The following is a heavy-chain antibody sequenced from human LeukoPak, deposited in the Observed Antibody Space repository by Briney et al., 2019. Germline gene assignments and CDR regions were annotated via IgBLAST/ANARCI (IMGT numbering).Heavy chain of an antibody. CDR2: IYYSGST. CDR3: ARYDEDWFDP. J-gene: IGHJ5*02. D-gene: IGHD3-16*01. Sequence: PSETLSLTCTVSGGSISSSRYYWGWIRQPPGKGLEWIGSIYYSGSTYYNPSLKSRVTISVDTSKSQFSLKLSSVTAADTAVYYCARYDEDWFDPWGQGTLVTVSS. V-gene: IGHV4-39*01. CDR1: GGSISSSRYY.